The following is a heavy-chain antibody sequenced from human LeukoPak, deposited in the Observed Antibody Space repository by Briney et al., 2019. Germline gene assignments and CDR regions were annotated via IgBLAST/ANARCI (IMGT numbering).Heavy chain of an antibody. J-gene: IGHJ4*02. D-gene: IGHD3-9*01. V-gene: IGHV3-43*02. CDR3: AKGPPITRVDILTGLVDGPDY. CDR1: GFTFDDYA. CDR2: ISGDGGST. Sequence: PGGSLRLSCAASGFTFDDYAMHWVRQAPGKGLEWVSLISGDGGSTYYADSVKGRFTISRDNSKNSLYLQMNSLRTEDTALYYCAKGPPITRVDILTGLVDGPDYWGQGTLVTVSS.